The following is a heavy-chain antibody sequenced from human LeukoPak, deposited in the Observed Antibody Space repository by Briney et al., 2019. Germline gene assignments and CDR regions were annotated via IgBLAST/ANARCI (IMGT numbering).Heavy chain of an antibody. V-gene: IGHV4-59*05. Sequence: GSLRLSCAASGFTFSSYEMNWVRQAPGKGLEWIGSIYYSGSTYYNPSLKSRVTISVDTSKNQFSLKLSSVTAADTAVYYCARDLTRINWFDPWGQGTLITVSS. CDR3: ARDLTRINWFDP. CDR2: IYYSGST. D-gene: IGHD5-24*01. CDR1: GFTFSSYE. J-gene: IGHJ5*02.